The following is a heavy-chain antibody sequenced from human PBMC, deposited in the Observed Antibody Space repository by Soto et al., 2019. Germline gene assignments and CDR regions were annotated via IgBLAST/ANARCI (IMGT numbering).Heavy chain of an antibody. J-gene: IGHJ6*02. CDR1: GYSFTSYS. CDR3: ARHTSNYYGMDV. CDR2: IYPGDSDT. V-gene: IGHV5-51*01. Sequence: GESLKISCKGSGYSFTSYSIGWVRQMPGKGLEWMGIIYPGDSDTRYSPSFRGQVTTSADKSISTAYLQWSSLQASDTAMYHCARHTSNYYGMDVWGQGTAVTVSS.